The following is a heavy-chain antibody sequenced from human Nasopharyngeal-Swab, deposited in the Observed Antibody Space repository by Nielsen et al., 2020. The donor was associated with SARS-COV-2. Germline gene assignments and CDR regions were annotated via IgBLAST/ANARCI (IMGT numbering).Heavy chain of an antibody. CDR2: VSGDVAHTT. Sequence: GESLKISCAASGFTFSAHAMIWVRQAAGKGLEWVSAVSGDVAHTTYYADPVKGRFTISRDNSKNTLYLQMNGLRAEDAAIYYCARDGRIGYGVYLDYWVQGTPVTVSS. CDR1: GFTFSAHA. D-gene: IGHD5-12*01. J-gene: IGHJ4*02. CDR3: ARDGRIGYGVYLDY. V-gene: IGHV3-23*01.